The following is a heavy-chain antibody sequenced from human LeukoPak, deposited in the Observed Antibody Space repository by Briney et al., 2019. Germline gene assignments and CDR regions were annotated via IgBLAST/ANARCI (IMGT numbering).Heavy chain of an antibody. J-gene: IGHJ4*02. CDR3: ATDDFYYYDSSGYYGY. Sequence: AAVKVSCKVSGYTLTELSMHWVRQAPGKGLEWMGGFDPEDGETIYAQEFQGRVTMTEDTSTDTAYMELSSLRSEDTAVYYCATDDFYYYDSSGYYGYWGQGTLVTVSS. CDR2: FDPEDGET. CDR1: GYTLTELS. D-gene: IGHD3-22*01. V-gene: IGHV1-24*01.